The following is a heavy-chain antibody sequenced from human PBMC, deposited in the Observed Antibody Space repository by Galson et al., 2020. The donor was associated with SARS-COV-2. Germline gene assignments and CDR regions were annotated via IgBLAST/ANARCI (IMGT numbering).Heavy chain of an antibody. CDR1: GGSFSGYY. Sequence: SETLSLTCAVYGGSFSGYYWTWIRQPPGKGLEWIGEINHSGSSNYNPSLKSRVTMSVDTSKNQFSLKLSSVTAADTGVFYFAKRNELVWFRELLPSNYNYGMDVWGQGTTVTVSS. J-gene: IGHJ6*02. V-gene: IGHV4-34*01. D-gene: IGHD3-10*01. CDR3: AKRNELVWFRELLPSNYNYGMDV. CDR2: INHSGSS.